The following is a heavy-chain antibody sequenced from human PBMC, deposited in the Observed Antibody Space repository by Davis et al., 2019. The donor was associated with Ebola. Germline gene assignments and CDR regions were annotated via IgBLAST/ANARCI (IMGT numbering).Heavy chain of an antibody. J-gene: IGHJ6*02. Sequence: ASVKVSCKASGYILTELSMHWVRQAPGKGLEWMGGFDPESGKVVYAQKFQGRVTMTEDTSTDTAYLEVTSLRSEDTAVYYCATPHPFLAFQYFGLDVWGQGTTVTVSS. V-gene: IGHV1-24*01. D-gene: IGHD2-21*01. CDR3: ATPHPFLAFQYFGLDV. CDR1: GYILTELS. CDR2: FDPESGKV.